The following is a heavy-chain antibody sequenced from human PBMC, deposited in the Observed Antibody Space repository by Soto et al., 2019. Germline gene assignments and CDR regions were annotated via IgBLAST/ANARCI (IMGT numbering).Heavy chain of an antibody. CDR3: ASHGVRGSNWFDP. V-gene: IGHV4-59*08. J-gene: IGHJ5*02. D-gene: IGHD3-10*01. CDR1: GGSISSYY. CDR2: IYYSGST. Sequence: SETLSLTCTVSGGSISSYYWSWIRQPPGKGLEWIGYIYYSGSTNYNPSLKSRVTISVDTSKNQFSLKLSSVTAADTAVYYCASHGVRGSNWFDPWVQETLLT.